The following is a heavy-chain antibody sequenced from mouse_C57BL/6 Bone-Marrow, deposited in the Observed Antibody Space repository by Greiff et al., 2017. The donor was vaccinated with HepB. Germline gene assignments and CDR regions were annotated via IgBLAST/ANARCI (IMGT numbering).Heavy chain of an antibody. D-gene: IGHD1-1*01. J-gene: IGHJ2*01. CDR2: IDPANGNT. Sequence: LQESVAELVRPGASVKLSCTASGFNIQNTYMHWVQPRPEQGLAWIGRIDPANGNTKYAPKLQGKATITADTSANTAYLQLSGLTSEDTAIYYCARGGTTVVVDYWGQGTTRTVSS. CDR3: ARGGTTVVVDY. CDR1: GFNIQNTY. V-gene: IGHV14-3*01.